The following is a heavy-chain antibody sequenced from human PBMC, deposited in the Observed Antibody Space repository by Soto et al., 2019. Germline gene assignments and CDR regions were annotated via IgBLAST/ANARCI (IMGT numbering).Heavy chain of an antibody. CDR3: AKDKAGWLDY. Sequence: VQLVESGGGLVQPGRSLRLSCAASGFTFDDYAMHWVRQAPGKGLEWVSGISWNSGSIGYADSVKGRFTISRDNAKNSLYLQMNSLRAEDTALYYCAKDKAGWLDYWGQGTLVTVSS. J-gene: IGHJ4*02. CDR1: GFTFDDYA. CDR2: ISWNSGSI. V-gene: IGHV3-9*01. D-gene: IGHD6-19*01.